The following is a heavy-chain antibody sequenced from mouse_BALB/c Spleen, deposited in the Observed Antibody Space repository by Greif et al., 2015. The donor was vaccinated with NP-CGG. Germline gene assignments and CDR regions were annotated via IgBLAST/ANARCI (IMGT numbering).Heavy chain of an antibody. CDR3: ARHEEDLWAMDY. Sequence: QVQLQQSGAGPVKPGASVKLSCKASGYTFTEYIIHWVKQRSGQGLEWIGWFYPGSGSIKYNEKFKDKATLTADKSSSTVYMELSRLTSEDSAVYFCARHEEDLWAMDYWGQGTSVTVSS. CDR1: GYTFTEYI. V-gene: IGHV1-62-2*01. J-gene: IGHJ4*01. CDR2: FYPGSGSI. D-gene: IGHD1-1*02.